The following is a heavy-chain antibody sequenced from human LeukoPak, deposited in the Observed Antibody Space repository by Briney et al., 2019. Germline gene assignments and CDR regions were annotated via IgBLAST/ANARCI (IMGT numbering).Heavy chain of an antibody. CDR3: ARVYCSSTSCYMANNWNYGDY. J-gene: IGHJ4*02. CDR2: ISSSSSYI. CDR1: GFTFSSYS. D-gene: IGHD2-2*02. V-gene: IGHV3-21*01. Sequence: GGSLRLSCAASGFTFSSYSMNWVRQAPGKGLEWVSSISSSSSYIYYADSVKGRFTISRDNAKNSLYLQMNSLRAEDTAVYYCARVYCSSTSCYMANNWNYGDYWGQRTLVTVSS.